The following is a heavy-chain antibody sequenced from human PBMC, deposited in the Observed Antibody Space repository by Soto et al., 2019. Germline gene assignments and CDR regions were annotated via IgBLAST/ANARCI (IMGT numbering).Heavy chain of an antibody. CDR1: SDSISSGSYY. D-gene: IGHD3-16*01. CDR2: SHYSGTT. Sequence: ETLSLSCNVSSDSISSGSYYGGWIRQPPGQGLEWIGSSHYSGTTHYNSSLKSRVTISVDTSKKEFSLTLSSVNAADTALYYCARNILGGPTDYWGQGTLVTVSS. CDR3: ARNILGGPTDY. J-gene: IGHJ4*02. V-gene: IGHV4-39*01.